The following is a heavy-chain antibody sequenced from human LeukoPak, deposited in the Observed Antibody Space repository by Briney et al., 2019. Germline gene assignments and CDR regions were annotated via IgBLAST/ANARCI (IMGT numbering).Heavy chain of an antibody. D-gene: IGHD6-13*01. CDR2: MYSRGDT. CDR1: GFTVSDNY. Sequence: GGSLRLSGVASGFTVSDNYMSWVRQAPGKGVEWVSVMYSRGDTYYANSVKGRFTFSRDISKNTLYLQMDGLRNEDTAMYYCARDAPQVPAAGVLASWGQGTLVIVSS. J-gene: IGHJ5*02. CDR3: ARDAPQVPAAGVLAS. V-gene: IGHV3-53*01.